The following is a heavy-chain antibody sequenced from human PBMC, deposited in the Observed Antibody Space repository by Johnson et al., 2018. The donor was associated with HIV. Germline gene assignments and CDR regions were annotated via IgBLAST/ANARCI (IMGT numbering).Heavy chain of an antibody. J-gene: IGHJ3*02. CDR1: GFTFDDYG. D-gene: IGHD1-26*01. CDR3: TTELVGARGPNAFDI. Sequence: VQLVESGGGVVRPGGSLRLSCAASGFTFDDYGMSWVRQAPGKGLEWVANIKQDGSAKYYGDSVKGSFTISRDNAKNTLYLQMNSLKTEDTAMCYCTTELVGARGPNAFDIWGQGTMVTVSS. V-gene: IGHV3-7*03. CDR2: IKQDGSAK.